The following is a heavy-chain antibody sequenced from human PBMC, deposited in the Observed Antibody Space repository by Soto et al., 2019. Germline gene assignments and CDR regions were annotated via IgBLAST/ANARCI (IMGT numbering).Heavy chain of an antibody. V-gene: IGHV4-30-2*01. D-gene: IGHD4-17*01. CDR3: ARTQTYGDYGRYFDY. CDR1: GGSISSGGFS. CDR2: ILHNGNT. Sequence: SETLSLTCVVSGGSISSGGFSWSWIRQPPGKGLEWIGYILHNGNTYYTSSLKSRVTMSVDRSKNQFSLNLNSVTAADTAVYYCARTQTYGDYGRYFDYWGQGTLVTVSS. J-gene: IGHJ4*02.